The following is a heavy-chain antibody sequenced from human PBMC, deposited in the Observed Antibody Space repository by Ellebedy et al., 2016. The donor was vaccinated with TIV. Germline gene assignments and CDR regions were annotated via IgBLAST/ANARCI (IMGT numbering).Heavy chain of an antibody. CDR2: IYYSGST. V-gene: IGHV4-39*01. J-gene: IGHJ4*02. CDR1: GGSISSSSYY. CDR3: ASGICSSTSCYFWAMVY. Sequence: SETLSLXXTVSGGSISSSSYYWGWIRQPPGKGLEWIGSIYYSGSTFYSPSLKSRVTISVDTSKNQFSLKLSSVTAADTSVYYCASGICSSTSCYFWAMVYWGQGTLVTVSS. D-gene: IGHD2-2*01.